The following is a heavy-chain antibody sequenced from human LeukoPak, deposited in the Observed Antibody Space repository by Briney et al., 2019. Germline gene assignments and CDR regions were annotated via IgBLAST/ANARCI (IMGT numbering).Heavy chain of an antibody. D-gene: IGHD6-19*01. CDR1: RFTLSTYD. CDR2: IRYDGNNK. J-gene: IGHJ6*03. V-gene: IGHV3-30*02. CDR3: AKDHSVAGDYYYYMDV. Sequence: GGSLRLSCEASRFTLSTYDMNWVRQAPGKGLEWVAFIRYDGNNKYYADSVKGRFTISRDNSKNTLYLQMNSLRAEDTAVYYCAKDHSVAGDYYYYMDVWGKGTTVTMSS.